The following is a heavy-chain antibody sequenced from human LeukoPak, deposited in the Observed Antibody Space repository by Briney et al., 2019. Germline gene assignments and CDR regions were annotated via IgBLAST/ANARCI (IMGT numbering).Heavy chain of an antibody. CDR3: AKDARISMIVVVRGARPYYFDY. V-gene: IGHV3-23*01. CDR1: GFTFSSNA. CDR2: ISGSGGST. Sequence: GGSLRLSCAAFGFTFSSNAMSWVRQAPGKGLEWVSAISGSGGSTYYADSVKGRFTISRDKSKNTLYLQMNSLRAEDTAVYYCAKDARISMIVVVRGARPYYFDYWGQGTLVTVSS. J-gene: IGHJ4*02. D-gene: IGHD3-22*01.